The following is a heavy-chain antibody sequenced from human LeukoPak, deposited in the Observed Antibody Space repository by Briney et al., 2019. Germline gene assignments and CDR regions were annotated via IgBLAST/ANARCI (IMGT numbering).Heavy chain of an antibody. V-gene: IGHV3-30*19. CDR1: GFNFNNYD. CDR2: ISYDGSNK. Sequence: GGSLTLSCVASGFNFNNYDLHWVRQAPGKGLEWVAVISYDGSNKYYADSMKGRFTISRDNSKNTLYLQMNSLRAEDTAVYYCARVRRTYYDFWSGYAQPNDAFDIWGQGTMVTVSS. D-gene: IGHD3-3*01. J-gene: IGHJ3*02. CDR3: ARVRRTYYDFWSGYAQPNDAFDI.